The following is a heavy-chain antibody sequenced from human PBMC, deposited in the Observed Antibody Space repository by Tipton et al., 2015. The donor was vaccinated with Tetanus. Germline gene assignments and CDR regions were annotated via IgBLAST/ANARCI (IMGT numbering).Heavy chain of an antibody. Sequence: SLRLSCAVSGLTFSTSGYHWVRQAPGKGLETVAVISYDGTKKDYADSMKGRCSISRDNSKSTLYLQMNGLTLEDTAVYYCARAPGLLIDLWGQGTLVSVSS. CDR3: ARAPGLLIDL. J-gene: IGHJ5*02. CDR2: ISYDGTKK. D-gene: IGHD3-10*01. V-gene: IGHV3-30*03. CDR1: GLTFSTSG.